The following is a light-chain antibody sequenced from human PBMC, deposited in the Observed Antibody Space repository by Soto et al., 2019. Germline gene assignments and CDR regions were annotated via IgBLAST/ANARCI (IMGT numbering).Light chain of an antibody. CDR3: QQYGSSPPYT. CDR2: GAS. Sequence: EIVLTQSPGTLSLSPGERATLSCRASQSVSSTYLAWYQQKPGQAPRLLLYGASSRATGIPDRFSGSWSGTDFTLTISRLEPEDFAVYYCQQYGSSPPYTFGQGTKLEIK. CDR1: QSVSSTY. J-gene: IGKJ2*01. V-gene: IGKV3-20*01.